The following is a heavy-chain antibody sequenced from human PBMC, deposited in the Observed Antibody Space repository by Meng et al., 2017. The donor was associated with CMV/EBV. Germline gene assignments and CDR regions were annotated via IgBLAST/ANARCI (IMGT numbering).Heavy chain of an antibody. Sequence: EYTFSSYYMPWVRQAPGRGLEWMGIINPSGGSTSYAQKFQGRVTMTRDTSTSTVYMELSSLRSEDTAVYYCARVDVDTAMDEEGFDYWGQGTLVTVSS. CDR1: EYTFSSYY. D-gene: IGHD5-18*01. CDR3: ARVDVDTAMDEEGFDY. CDR2: INPSGGST. J-gene: IGHJ4*02. V-gene: IGHV1-46*01.